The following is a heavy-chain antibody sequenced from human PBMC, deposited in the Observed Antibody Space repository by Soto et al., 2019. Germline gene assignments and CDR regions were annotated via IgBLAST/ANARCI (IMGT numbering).Heavy chain of an antibody. CDR3: ARGGHVVVVTAALDY. CDR1: GDTFTEYY. V-gene: IGHV1-46*01. CDR2: VNPSGGHT. J-gene: IGHJ4*02. Sequence: QVQLMQSGAEVKKPGASVKVSCKASGDTFTEYYIHWVRHAPEQGLEWMGTVNPSGGHTTYAQHFLGRVTMTRDTATSTLYMELTSLTSEDTAVYYCARGGHVVVVTAALDYWGQGTLVTVPS. D-gene: IGHD2-21*02.